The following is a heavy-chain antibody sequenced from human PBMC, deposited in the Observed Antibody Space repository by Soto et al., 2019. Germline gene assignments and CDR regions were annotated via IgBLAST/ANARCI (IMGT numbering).Heavy chain of an antibody. CDR3: ATLGALHFNFWSGNHPIDY. Sequence: GGSLRLSCAASGFTFSDYYMTWIRQAPGKGLEWISYISPSSSHTNYADSVKGRFTISRDNARNSLYLQMNSLRAEDTAVYYCATLGALHFNFWSGNHPIDYWGQGTLVTVSS. D-gene: IGHD3-3*01. CDR2: ISPSSSHT. V-gene: IGHV3-11*06. J-gene: IGHJ4*02. CDR1: GFTFSDYY.